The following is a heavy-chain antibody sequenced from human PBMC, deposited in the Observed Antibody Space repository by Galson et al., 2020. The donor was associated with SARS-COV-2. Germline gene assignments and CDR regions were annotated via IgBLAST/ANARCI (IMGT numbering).Heavy chain of an antibody. J-gene: IGHJ5*02. CDR3: ATDPRPCSYTSCYVNWFDP. Sequence: GESLKISCAASGFTFSSYAMSWVRQAPGKGLEWVSSISASGGSTYYADSVKGRFTISRDNSKNRVYLQMNSLRAEDTALYYCATDPRPCSYTSCYVNWFDPWGQGTLVTVSS. CDR2: ISASGGST. V-gene: IGHV3-23*01. D-gene: IGHD2-2*01. CDR1: GFTFSSYA.